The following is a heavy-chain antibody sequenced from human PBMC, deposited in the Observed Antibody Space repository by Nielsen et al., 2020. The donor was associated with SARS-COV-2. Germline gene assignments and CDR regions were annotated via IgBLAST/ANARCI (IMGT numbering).Heavy chain of an antibody. D-gene: IGHD5-12*01. CDR2: IYFSGRT. CDR3: ARESSGYGHYNYGMDV. Sequence: SETLSLTCTVSGGSISSGGYYWSWIRHHPGKGLEWIGYIYFSGRTCYNPSLKSRVTISVDTSKNQFSLSLRSVTAADTAVYCCARESSGYGHYNYGMDVWGQGTTVTVSS. J-gene: IGHJ6*02. V-gene: IGHV4-31*03. CDR1: GGSISSGGYY.